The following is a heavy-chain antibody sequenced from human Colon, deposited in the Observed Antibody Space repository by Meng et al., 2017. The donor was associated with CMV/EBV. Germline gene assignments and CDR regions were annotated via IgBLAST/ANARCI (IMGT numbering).Heavy chain of an antibody. CDR1: GFSLSDSGGG. Sequence: QLTLMGSGFTLVKPKQTLTRACTFSGFSLSDSGGGVGRIRQPAGQVLEWVALIYWDDLKRYSLSLKSRLTITKDTSKNQVVLTMTNIDPEDTATYYDAHRRSRTYSFDYWGQGTLVTGSS. CDR2: IYWDDLK. D-gene: IGHD5-12*01. J-gene: IGHJ4*02. CDR3: AHRRSRTYSFDY. V-gene: IGHV2-5*02.